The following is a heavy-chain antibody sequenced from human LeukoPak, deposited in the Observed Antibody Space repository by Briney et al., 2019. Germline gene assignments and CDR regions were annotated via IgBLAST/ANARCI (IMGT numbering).Heavy chain of an antibody. CDR2: IYHSGST. D-gene: IGHD3-10*01. Sequence: PSETLSLTCAVSGGSISSSNWWSWVRQPPGKGLEWIGEIYHSGSTNYNPSLKSRVTISVDKSKNQFSLKLSSVTAADTAVYYCARGPGSGSYFPYYYGMDVWGQGTTVTVSS. CDR3: ARGPGSGSYFPYYYGMDV. CDR1: GGSISSSNW. V-gene: IGHV4-4*02. J-gene: IGHJ6*02.